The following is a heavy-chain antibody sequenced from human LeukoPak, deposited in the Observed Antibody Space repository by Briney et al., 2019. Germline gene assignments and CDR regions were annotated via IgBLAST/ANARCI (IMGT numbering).Heavy chain of an antibody. J-gene: IGHJ6*02. CDR2: IPSSGNT. D-gene: IGHD6-19*01. V-gene: IGHV3-69-1*01. CDR3: ARDGSGWSRDV. CDR1: GFTFSVRG. Sequence: GGSLRLPCAASGFTFSVRGMTWVRQAPGMGLEWVATIPSSGNTMYADSVKGRFTGSRDNAKNSVYLQMNSLTADDTAVYYCARDGSGWSRDVWGQGTTVTVSS.